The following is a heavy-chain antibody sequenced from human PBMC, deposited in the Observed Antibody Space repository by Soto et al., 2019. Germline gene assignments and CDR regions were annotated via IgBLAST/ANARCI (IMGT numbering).Heavy chain of an antibody. V-gene: IGHV1-69*02. J-gene: IGHJ6*03. CDR2: IIPILGIE. CDR1: GGTFSSYT. CDR3: ARVPRRGAYSSGSYYYYMDV. Sequence: QVQLVQSGAEVKKPGSSVKVSCKASGGTFSSYTISWVRQAPGQGLEWMGRIIPILGIENYPQKFQGRVTITADKSTSTAYMELSSLRSEETAVYYCARVPRRGAYSSGSYYYYMDVWGKGTTVTVSS. D-gene: IGHD6-19*01.